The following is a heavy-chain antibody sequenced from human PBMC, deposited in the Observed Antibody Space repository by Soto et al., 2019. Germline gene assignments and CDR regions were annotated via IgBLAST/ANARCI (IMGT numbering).Heavy chain of an antibody. CDR2: INPSGGST. CDR3: ARDGTGYYYDSSGYYNFDY. CDR1: GYTFTSYY. V-gene: IGHV1-46*03. J-gene: IGHJ4*02. D-gene: IGHD3-22*01. Sequence: QVQLVQSGAEVKKPGASVKVSCKASGYTFTSYYMHWVRQAPGQGLEWMGIINPSGGSTSYAQKFQGRVTMTRDTSTSTVYMELGSLRSEDTAVYYCARDGTGYYYDSSGYYNFDYWGQGTLVTVSS.